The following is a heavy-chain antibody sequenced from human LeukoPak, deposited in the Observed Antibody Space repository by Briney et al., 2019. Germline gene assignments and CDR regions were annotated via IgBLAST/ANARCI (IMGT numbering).Heavy chain of an antibody. CDR2: ITATGGST. J-gene: IGHJ4*02. CDR1: GFTFSIYG. V-gene: IGHV3-23*01. Sequence: GGSLRLSCVASGFTFSIYGMNWVRQAPGKGLEWVSAITATGGSTYSADSVKGRFTISRDNSKSTLYLQMNSLRAEDTAVYYCAKNRRYCSGGSCYSAFDYWGQGTLVTVSS. D-gene: IGHD2-15*01. CDR3: AKNRRYCSGGSCYSAFDY.